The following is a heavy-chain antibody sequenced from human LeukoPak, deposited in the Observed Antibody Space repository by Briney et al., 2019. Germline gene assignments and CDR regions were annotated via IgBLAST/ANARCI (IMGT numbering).Heavy chain of an antibody. D-gene: IGHD5-24*01. CDR1: GLTFRTSA. Sequence: GGSLRLSCADSGLTFRTSAMHWVRQAPGKGLEWVAVVSFDGSNENYADSVGGRFTISRDNSKNTLYLQMSGLRREDTAMYYCARGVGYTLVSWGQGTLVTVSS. CDR2: VSFDGSNE. V-gene: IGHV3-30-3*01. J-gene: IGHJ5*02. CDR3: ARGVGYTLVS.